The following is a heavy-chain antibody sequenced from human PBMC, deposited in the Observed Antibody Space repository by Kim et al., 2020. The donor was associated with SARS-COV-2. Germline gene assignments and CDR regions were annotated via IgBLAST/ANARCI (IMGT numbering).Heavy chain of an antibody. V-gene: IGHV3-9*01. J-gene: IGHJ6*02. CDR2: ISWNSGSI. CDR3: AKDKALLWFGGVSGFEYGMDV. D-gene: IGHD3-10*01. CDR1: GFTFDDYV. Sequence: GGSLRLSCAASGFTFDDYVMHWVRQAPGKGLEWVSGISWNSGSIGYADSVKGRFTISRDNAKNSLYLQMNSLRAEDTALYYCAKDKALLWFGGVSGFEYGMDVWGQWTTVTVSS.